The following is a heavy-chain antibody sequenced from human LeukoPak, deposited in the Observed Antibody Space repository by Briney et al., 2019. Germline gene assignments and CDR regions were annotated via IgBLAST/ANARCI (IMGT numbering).Heavy chain of an antibody. Sequence: TGGSLRLSCVVSGISLSNYAMTWVRQAPGKGLEWIGHISYSGSTNYNPSLKSRVTISVDTSKNQVSLRLSSVTAADTAVYYCARDGEGDEGWDYWGQGTLVTVSS. V-gene: IGHV4-59*01. J-gene: IGHJ4*02. CDR1: GISLSNYA. D-gene: IGHD7-27*01. CDR2: ISYSGST. CDR3: ARDGEGDEGWDY.